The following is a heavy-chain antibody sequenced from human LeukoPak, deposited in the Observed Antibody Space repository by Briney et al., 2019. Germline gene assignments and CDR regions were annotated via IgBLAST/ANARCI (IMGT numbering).Heavy chain of an antibody. Sequence: SSETLSLTCTVSGGSISSGDYYWSWIRQPPGKGLEWIGYIYYSGSTYYNPSHKSRVTISVDTSKNQFSLKLSSVTAADTAVYYCARGRPGWGAFDIWGQGTMVTVSS. CDR2: IYYSGST. CDR3: ARGRPGWGAFDI. D-gene: IGHD7-27*01. J-gene: IGHJ3*02. CDR1: GGSISSGDYY. V-gene: IGHV4-30-4*01.